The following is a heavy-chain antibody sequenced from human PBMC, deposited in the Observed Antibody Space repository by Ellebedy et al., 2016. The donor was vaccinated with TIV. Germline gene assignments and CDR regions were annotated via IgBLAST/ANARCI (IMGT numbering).Heavy chain of an antibody. J-gene: IGHJ4*02. D-gene: IGHD2-2*01. CDR2: FDPEDGET. V-gene: IGHV1-24*01. CDR1: GYTLTELS. Sequence: AASVKVSCKVSGYTLTELSMHWVRQAPGKGLEWLGGFDPEDGETIYAQKFQGRVTMTEDTSTDTAYMELSSLRSEDTAVYYCATFKQSYIVVWKSFDYWGQGTLVTVSS. CDR3: ATFKQSYIVVWKSFDY.